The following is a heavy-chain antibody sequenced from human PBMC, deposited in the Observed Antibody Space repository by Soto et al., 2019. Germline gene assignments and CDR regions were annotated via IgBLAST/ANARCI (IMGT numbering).Heavy chain of an antibody. CDR2: ISSRTTGI. Sequence: QPGWSLRLSCVASGFTFRSYEMNWVRQAPGKGLEWVSYISSRTTGIFYADSVKGRFTISRDDANNSLYLQMNTLRGEDTAVYYCARTRAFDGYDGGYFFDLWGQGTVVTVSS. CDR1: GFTFRSYE. J-gene: IGHJ4*02. V-gene: IGHV3-48*03. D-gene: IGHD5-12*01. CDR3: ARTRAFDGYDGGYFFDL.